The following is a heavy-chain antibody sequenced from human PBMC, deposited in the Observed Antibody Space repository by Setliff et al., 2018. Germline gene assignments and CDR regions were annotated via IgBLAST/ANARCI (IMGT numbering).Heavy chain of an antibody. CDR3: ARASRFGTIRYRGDYYMDV. CDR2: INTNTGNP. Sequence: ASVKVSCKASGYTFTTYAISWMRQAPGQGLEYMGWINTNTGNPSYAQGFTGRFVFPLDTSVSTAYLQISSLKAEDTAVYYCARASRFGTIRYRGDYYMDVWGKGTTVT. CDR1: GYTFTTYA. D-gene: IGHD3-10*01. J-gene: IGHJ6*03. V-gene: IGHV7-4-1*02.